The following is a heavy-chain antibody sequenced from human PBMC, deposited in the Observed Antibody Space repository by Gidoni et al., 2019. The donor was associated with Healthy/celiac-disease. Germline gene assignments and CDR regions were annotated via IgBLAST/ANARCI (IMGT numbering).Heavy chain of an antibody. J-gene: IGHJ4*02. D-gene: IGHD6-19*01. CDR2: ISWNSGSI. CDR1: GFTFDDYA. V-gene: IGHV3-9*01. Sequence: EVQLVESGGGLVQPGRSLRLSCAASGFTFDDYAMHWVRQAPGKGLEWVSGISWNSGSIGYADSVKGRFTISRDNAKNSLYLQMNSLRAEDTALYYCAKDKSPEWLVFDYWGQGTLVTVSS. CDR3: AKDKSPEWLVFDY.